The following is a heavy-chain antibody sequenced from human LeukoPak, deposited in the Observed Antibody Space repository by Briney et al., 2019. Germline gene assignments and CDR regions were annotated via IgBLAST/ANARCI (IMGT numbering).Heavy chain of an antibody. CDR2: IYHSGST. Sequence: SETLSLTCAVSGGSISSGGYSWSWIRQPPGKGLEWIGYIYHSGSTYYNPSLKSRVTISVDRSKNQLSLKLSSVTAADTAVYYCASLQYSSGWPFDYWGQGTLVTVSS. D-gene: IGHD6-19*01. CDR1: GGSISSGGYS. CDR3: ASLQYSSGWPFDY. J-gene: IGHJ4*02. V-gene: IGHV4-30-2*01.